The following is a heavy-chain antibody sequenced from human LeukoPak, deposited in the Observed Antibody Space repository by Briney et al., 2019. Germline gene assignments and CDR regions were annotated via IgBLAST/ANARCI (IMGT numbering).Heavy chain of an antibody. CDR2: INPSGTTT. CDR1: GYTFTTHY. J-gene: IGHJ4*02. Sequence: ASVKVSCKASGYTFTTHYMHWVRQAPGQGLEWMGLINPSGTTTNYAQKFRGRVTMTRDLSTSTDYMELRSLRSDDTAVYYCARVPAVAGTFDYWGQGTLVTVPS. CDR3: ARVPAVAGTFDY. V-gene: IGHV1-46*01. D-gene: IGHD6-19*01.